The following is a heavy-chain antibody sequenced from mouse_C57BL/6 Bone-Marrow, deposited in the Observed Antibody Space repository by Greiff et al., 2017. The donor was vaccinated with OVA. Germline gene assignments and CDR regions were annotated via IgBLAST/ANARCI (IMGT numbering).Heavy chain of an antibody. CDR3: ARSDYDYFDY. CDR1: GFTFSDYG. Sequence: EVKLVESGGGLVKPGGSLKLSCAASGFTFSDYGMHWVRQAPEKGLEWVAYISSGSSTIYYADTVKGRFTISRDNAKNTLLLQMTSLRSEDTAMYYCARSDYDYFDYWGQGTTLTVSS. CDR2: ISSGSSTI. J-gene: IGHJ2*01. V-gene: IGHV5-17*01. D-gene: IGHD2-4*01.